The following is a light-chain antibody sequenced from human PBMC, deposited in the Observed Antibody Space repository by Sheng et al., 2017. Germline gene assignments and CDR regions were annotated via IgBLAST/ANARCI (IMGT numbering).Light chain of an antibody. CDR3: QQRSKWPVT. V-gene: IGKV3-15*01. CDR2: GAS. Sequence: ETIMTQSPATLSLSPGEGVTLSCRASQTVYNHLAWFQQRPGQAPRLLVYGASTRATGVPVRFSGAGSGTEFTLTISGLQSEDFAVYYCQQRSKWPVTFGPGTKVDIK. CDR1: QTVYNH. J-gene: IGKJ3*01.